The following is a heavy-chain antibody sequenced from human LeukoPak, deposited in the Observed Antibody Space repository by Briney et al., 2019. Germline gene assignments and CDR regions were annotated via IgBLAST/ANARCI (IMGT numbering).Heavy chain of an antibody. CDR3: ARLKSDAFDI. J-gene: IGHJ3*02. CDR1: GGSFSGYY. CDR2: INHSGST. Sequence: PSETLSLTCAVYGGSFSGYYWGWLRQPPGKGLEWNGEINHSGSTNYNPPLHRRVTISVATSKNHFSLKLSSVTAADTAVYYCARLKSDAFDIWGQGTMVTVSS. V-gene: IGHV4-34*01.